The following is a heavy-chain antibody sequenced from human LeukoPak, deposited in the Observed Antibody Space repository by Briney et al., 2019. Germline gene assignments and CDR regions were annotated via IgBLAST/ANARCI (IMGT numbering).Heavy chain of an antibody. J-gene: IGHJ4*02. CDR2: IYSGDGT. V-gene: IGHV3-66*01. CDR1: GFTVSSNY. Sequence: GGSLRLSCAASGFTVSSNYMNWVRQAPGKGLEGVAMIYSGDGTYYADAVKDRFTISRDTFKNTLYLQIDSLRAEDTAVYYCAREGTLTGSFLDFWGQGTLVTVSS. CDR3: AREGTLTGSFLDF. D-gene: IGHD3-9*01.